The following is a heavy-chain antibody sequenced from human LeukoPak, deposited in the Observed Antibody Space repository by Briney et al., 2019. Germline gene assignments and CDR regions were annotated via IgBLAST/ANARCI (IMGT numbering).Heavy chain of an antibody. Sequence: PSETLSLTCTVSGDSINNYYWNWIRQSPGKGVEWIGYIFHFGSPHYSPSLRSRVTISIDTSKNQFSLKLTSVTTADTAIYYCASSRRGYTSGWFFDYWGQGALVTVSS. V-gene: IGHV4-59*01. D-gene: IGHD6-13*01. CDR2: IFHFGSP. J-gene: IGHJ4*02. CDR3: ASSRRGYTSGWFFDY. CDR1: GDSINNYY.